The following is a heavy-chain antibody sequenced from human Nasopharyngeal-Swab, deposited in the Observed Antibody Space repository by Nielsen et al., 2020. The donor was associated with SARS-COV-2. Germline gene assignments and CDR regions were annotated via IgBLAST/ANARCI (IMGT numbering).Heavy chain of an antibody. CDR2: ISSSSSYI. CDR3: ARALPDTYCGGDCYYN. V-gene: IGHV3-21*01. Sequence: GGPLRLSCAASGFTFSSYSMNWVRQAPGKGLEWVSSISSSSSYIYYADSVKSRFTISRDNAKNSLYLQMNSLRAEDTAVYYCARALPDTYCGGDCYYNWGQGTLVTVSS. D-gene: IGHD2-21*02. J-gene: IGHJ4*02. CDR1: GFTFSSYS.